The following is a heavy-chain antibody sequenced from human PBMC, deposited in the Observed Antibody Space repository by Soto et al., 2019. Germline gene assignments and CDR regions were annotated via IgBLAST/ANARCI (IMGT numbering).Heavy chain of an antibody. D-gene: IGHD3-22*01. J-gene: IGHJ4*02. CDR1: GFTFSSYA. CDR3: ARDWHTYYYDSSGYLDY. V-gene: IGHV3-30-3*01. CDR2: ISYDGSNK. Sequence: PGGSLRLSCAASGFTFSSYAMHWVRQAPGKGLEWVAVISYDGSNKYHADSVKGRFTISRDNSKNTLYLQMNSLRAEDTAVYYCARDWHTYYYDSSGYLDYWGQGTLVTVSS.